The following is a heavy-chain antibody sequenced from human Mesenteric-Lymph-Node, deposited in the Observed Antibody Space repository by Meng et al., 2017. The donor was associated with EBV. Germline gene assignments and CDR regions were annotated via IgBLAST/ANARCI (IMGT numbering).Heavy chain of an antibody. Sequence: QGQLQERGPGLVKPSGTMPLTCAFSGGSLSSRNWWSWVRQPPGKGLEWIGEIYHSGSTNYNPSLKSRVTISVDKSKNQFSLKLSSVTAADTAVYSCASYATLDPLSWGQGTLVTVSS. CDR2: IYHSGST. CDR3: ASYATLDPLS. J-gene: IGHJ4*02. D-gene: IGHD1-1*01. CDR1: GGSLSSRNW. V-gene: IGHV4-4*02.